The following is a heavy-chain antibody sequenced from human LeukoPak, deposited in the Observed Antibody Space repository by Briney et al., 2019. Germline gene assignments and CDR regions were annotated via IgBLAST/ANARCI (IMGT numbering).Heavy chain of an antibody. D-gene: IGHD6-13*01. V-gene: IGHV3-30*18. Sequence: PGGSLRLSCAASGFTFSSYGMHWVRQAPGKGLEWVAVISYDGSNKYYADSVKGRFTISRDNSKNTLYLQMNSLRAEDTAVYYCAKAGGPGIAAALNWFDPWGQGTLVAVSS. CDR2: ISYDGSNK. CDR3: AKAGGPGIAAALNWFDP. CDR1: GFTFSSYG. J-gene: IGHJ5*02.